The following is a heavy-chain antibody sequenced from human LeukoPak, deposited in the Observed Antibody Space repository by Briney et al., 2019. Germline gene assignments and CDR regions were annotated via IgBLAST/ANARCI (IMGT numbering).Heavy chain of an antibody. CDR2: LYSDGSI. J-gene: IGHJ3*01. V-gene: IGHV3-66*04. CDR3: ARLLVGLTYDAFDL. Sequence: GGSLRLSCAASGFTVSSNYMTWVRRAPGKGLEWLSVLYSDGSIYYGDSVRGRFTISRDNSKNTLYLQMNSLRAEDTAVYYCARLLVGLTYDAFDLWGQGTMVTVSS. CDR1: GFTVSSNY. D-gene: IGHD1-26*01.